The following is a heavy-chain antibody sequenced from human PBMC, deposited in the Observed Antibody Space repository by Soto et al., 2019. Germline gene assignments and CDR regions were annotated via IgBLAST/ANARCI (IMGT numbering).Heavy chain of an antibody. CDR3: ARGRGGYSYGYGLYYFDY. V-gene: IGHV4-30-2*01. CDR1: GGSISSGGYS. J-gene: IGHJ4*02. CDR2: IYHSGST. D-gene: IGHD5-18*01. Sequence: SETLSLTCAVSGGSISSGGYSWSWIRQPPGKGLEWIGYIYHSGSTYYNPSLKSRVTVSVDRSKNQFSLKLSSVTAADTAVYYCARGRGGYSYGYGLYYFDYWGQGTLVTVSS.